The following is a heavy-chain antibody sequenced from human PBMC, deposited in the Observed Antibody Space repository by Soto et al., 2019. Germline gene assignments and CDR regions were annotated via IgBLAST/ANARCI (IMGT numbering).Heavy chain of an antibody. CDR2: INAGNGNT. D-gene: IGHD6-13*01. CDR1: GYTFTSYA. Sequence: ASVKVSCKASGYTFTSYAMHWVRQAPGQRLEWMGWINAGNGNTKYSQKFQGRVTITRDTSASTAYMELSSLRSEDTAVYYCATTYRGGFSSSWYNYGMDVWGQGTTVTVSS. J-gene: IGHJ6*02. V-gene: IGHV1-3*01. CDR3: ATTYRGGFSSSWYNYGMDV.